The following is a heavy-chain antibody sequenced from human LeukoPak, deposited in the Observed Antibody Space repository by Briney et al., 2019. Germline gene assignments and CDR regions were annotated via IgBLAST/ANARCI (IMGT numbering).Heavy chain of an antibody. D-gene: IGHD6-13*01. V-gene: IGHV3-23*01. CDR3: AKARQQLGTFDY. J-gene: IGHJ4*02. CDR2: ISGSGGST. CDR1: GFTFSSYA. Sequence: GGSLRLSCAASGFTFSSYAMHWVRQAPGKGLEWVSAISGSGGSTYYADSVKGRFTISRDNSKNTLYLQMNTLRAEDTALYYCAKARQQLGTFDYWGQGTLVTVSS.